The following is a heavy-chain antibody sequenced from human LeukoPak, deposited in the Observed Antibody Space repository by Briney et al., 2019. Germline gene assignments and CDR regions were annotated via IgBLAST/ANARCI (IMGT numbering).Heavy chain of an antibody. Sequence: ASVKVSCKASAYTFRGNYIHWLRLAPGQGLEWMGWIDANNGDTKSAQKFQGRVTMSRDTSISTAYMDLSSLSPDDAAVYYCARDPSSVTLYFFDYWGQGTLVTVSS. CDR1: AYTFRGNY. CDR2: IDANNGDT. CDR3: ARDPSSVTLYFFDY. V-gene: IGHV1-2*02. D-gene: IGHD4-11*01. J-gene: IGHJ4*02.